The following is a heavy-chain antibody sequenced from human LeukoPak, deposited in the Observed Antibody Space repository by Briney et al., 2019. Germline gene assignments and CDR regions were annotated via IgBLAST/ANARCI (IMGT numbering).Heavy chain of an antibody. CDR2: ISGSGTYT. J-gene: IGHJ4*02. CDR1: GFTFSNYA. CDR3: AKDSSSSGFSAACNFDY. D-gene: IGHD6-19*01. V-gene: IGHV3-23*01. Sequence: GGSLRLSCAASGFTFSNYAMSWVRQAPGKGLEWVPAISGSGTYTYYADSVKGRFTISRDNSRNTLHLQMNSLRAEDTAVYYCAKDSSSSGFSAACNFDYWGQGTLVAVSS.